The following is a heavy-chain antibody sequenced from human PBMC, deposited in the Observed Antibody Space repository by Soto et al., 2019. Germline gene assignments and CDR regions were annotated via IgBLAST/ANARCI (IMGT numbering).Heavy chain of an antibody. V-gene: IGHV4-31*01. Sequence: QVHLQESAPGLVKPSQTLSLTCTVSGGSISSGGYYWSWIRQQPGKGLEWIGYIYYSGSTYNNPSLKSPVTVSLDTSKNQCYRKLSSVTATDTAVYYCARDDGGSGAFDYWGLGTLVTDSS. CDR2: IYYSGST. CDR3: ARDDGGSGAFDY. D-gene: IGHD2-15*01. J-gene: IGHJ4*02. CDR1: GGSISSGGYY.